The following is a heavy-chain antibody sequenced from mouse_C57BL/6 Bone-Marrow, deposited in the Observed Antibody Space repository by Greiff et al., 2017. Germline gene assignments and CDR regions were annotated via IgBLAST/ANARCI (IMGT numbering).Heavy chain of an antibody. J-gene: IGHJ4*01. CDR2: IYPRSGNT. V-gene: IGHV1-81*01. CDR3: ARWLLGKMDY. Sequence: QVQLKQSGAELARPGASVKLSCKASGYTFTSYGISWVKQRTGQGLEWIGEIYPRSGNTYYNEKFKGKATLTADKSSSTAYMELRSLTSEDSAVYFCARWLLGKMDYWGQGTSVTVSS. CDR1: GYTFTSYG. D-gene: IGHD2-3*01.